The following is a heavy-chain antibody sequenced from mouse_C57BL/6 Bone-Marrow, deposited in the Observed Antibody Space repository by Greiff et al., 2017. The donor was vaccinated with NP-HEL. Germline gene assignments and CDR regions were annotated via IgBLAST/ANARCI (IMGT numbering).Heavy chain of an antibody. V-gene: IGHV3-6*01. Sequence: DVKLQESGPGLVKPSQSLSLTCSVTGYSITSGYYWNWIRQFPGNKLEWMGYISYDGSNNYNPSLKNRISITRDTSKNQFFLKLNSVTTEDTATYYCARDPSPLITTVVARGYFDVWGTGTTVTVSS. CDR1: GYSITSGYY. CDR2: ISYDGSN. CDR3: ARDPSPLITTVVARGYFDV. D-gene: IGHD1-1*01. J-gene: IGHJ1*03.